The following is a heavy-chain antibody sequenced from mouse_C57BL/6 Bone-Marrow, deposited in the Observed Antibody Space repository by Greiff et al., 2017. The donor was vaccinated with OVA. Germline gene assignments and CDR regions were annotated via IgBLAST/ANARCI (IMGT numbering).Heavy chain of an antibody. CDR3: AREGIYYGNYAWFAY. J-gene: IGHJ3*01. CDR2: IYPGSGST. D-gene: IGHD2-1*01. CDR1: GYTFTSYW. Sequence: QVHVKQPGAELVKPGASVKMSCKASGYTFTSYWITWVKQRPGQGLEWIGDIYPGSGSTNYNEKFKSKATLTVDTSSSTAYMQLSSLTSEDSAVYYCAREGIYYGNYAWFAYWGQGTLVTVSA. V-gene: IGHV1-55*01.